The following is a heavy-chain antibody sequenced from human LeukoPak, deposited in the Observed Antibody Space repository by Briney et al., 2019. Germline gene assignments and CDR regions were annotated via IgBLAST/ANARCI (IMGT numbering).Heavy chain of an antibody. Sequence: PSETLSLTCAVYGGSFRGYYWSWIRQPPGKGLEWIGEINHSGSTNYNPSLKSRVTISVDTSKNQFSLKLSSVTAADTAVYYCARGRRVYSGSPRDFDYWGQGTLVTVSS. D-gene: IGHD1-26*01. V-gene: IGHV4-34*01. CDR1: GGSFRGYY. CDR3: ARGRRVYSGSPRDFDY. J-gene: IGHJ4*02. CDR2: INHSGST.